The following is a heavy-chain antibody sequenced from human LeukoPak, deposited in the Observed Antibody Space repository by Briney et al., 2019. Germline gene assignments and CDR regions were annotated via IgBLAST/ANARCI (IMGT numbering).Heavy chain of an antibody. CDR3: ARVRRYNYYDSSGYYTYRSYYFDY. CDR2: IIPIFGTA. D-gene: IGHD3-22*01. CDR1: GGTFSSYA. J-gene: IGHJ4*02. Sequence: ASVKVSCKASGGTFSSYAISWVRQAPGQGLEWMGGIIPIFGTANYAQKFQGRVTITADESTSTAYMELSSLRSEDTAVYYCARVRRYNYYDSSGYYTYRSYYFDYWGQGTLVTVSS. V-gene: IGHV1-69*13.